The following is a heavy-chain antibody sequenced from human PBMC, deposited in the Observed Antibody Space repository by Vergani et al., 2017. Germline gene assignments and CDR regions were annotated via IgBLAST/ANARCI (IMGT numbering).Heavy chain of an antibody. CDR3: ARDRGYCSGGSCYLDY. D-gene: IGHD2-15*01. J-gene: IGHJ4*02. V-gene: IGHV1-69*13. CDR1: GGTFSTYA. Sequence: QVQLVQSGAEVKKPGSSVKVSCKASGGTFSTYAISCVRQAPGQGLEWMGRLIPIFGTTNYAQNFQGRVTITADESTSTAYMELSSLRSEDTAVYYCARDRGYCSGGSCYLDYWGQGTLITVSS. CDR2: LIPIFGTT.